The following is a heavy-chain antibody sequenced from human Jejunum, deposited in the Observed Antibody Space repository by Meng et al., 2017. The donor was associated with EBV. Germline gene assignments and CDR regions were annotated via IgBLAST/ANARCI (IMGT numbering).Heavy chain of an antibody. Sequence: VKSEGEVKRPGASVKVSCKASCYTFTSYGISWVRQAPGQGLEGMAWISSCNGKTNYAQNLQGRVTLTTDTSTTTTYMELRSLRSDDTAVYYCARDGPDYGNYINFDYWGQGTLVTVSS. CDR3: ARDGPDYGNYINFDY. J-gene: IGHJ4*02. CDR1: CYTFTSYG. V-gene: IGHV1-18*01. CDR2: ISSCNGKT. D-gene: IGHD4-11*01.